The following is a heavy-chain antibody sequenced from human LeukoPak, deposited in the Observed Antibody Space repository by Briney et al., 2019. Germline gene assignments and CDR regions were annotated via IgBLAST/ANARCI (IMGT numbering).Heavy chain of an antibody. D-gene: IGHD3-3*01. CDR3: ARDPVPIFGVVTKTPGAY. CDR2: IISSSSYI. Sequence: PGGSLRLSCAASGFTFSSYSMNWVRQAPGKGLEWVSSIISSSSYIYYADSVKGRFTISRDNAKNSLYLQMNSLRAEDTAVYYCARDPVPIFGVVTKTPGAYWGQGTLVTVSS. CDR1: GFTFSSYS. J-gene: IGHJ4*02. V-gene: IGHV3-21*01.